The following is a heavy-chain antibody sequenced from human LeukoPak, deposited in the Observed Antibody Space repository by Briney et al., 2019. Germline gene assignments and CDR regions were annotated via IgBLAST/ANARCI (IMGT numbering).Heavy chain of an antibody. Sequence: PGGSLRLSCAASGFTFSSYEMNWVRQAPGKGLEWVSYISSSGSTIYYADSVKGRFTISRDNAKNSLYLQMNSLRAEDTAVYYCARDLYYYGSGSYYGMDVWGQGTTVTVSS. V-gene: IGHV3-48*03. D-gene: IGHD3-10*01. CDR1: GFTFSSYE. CDR2: ISSSGSTI. CDR3: ARDLYYYGSGSYYGMDV. J-gene: IGHJ6*02.